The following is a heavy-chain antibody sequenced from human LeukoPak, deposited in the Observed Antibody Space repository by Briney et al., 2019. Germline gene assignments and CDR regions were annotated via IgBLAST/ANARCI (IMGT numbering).Heavy chain of an antibody. V-gene: IGHV1-46*01. CDR3: AKDGIAPKREITMVRGVPDY. CDR1: GYTFTSYY. J-gene: IGHJ4*02. CDR2: INPSGGST. Sequence: ASVKVSCKASGYTFTSYYMHWVRQAPGQGLEWMGIINPSGGSTSYAQKFQGRVTMTRDMSTSTVYMELSSLRSEDTAVYYCAKDGIAPKREITMVRGVPDYWGQGTLVTVSS. D-gene: IGHD3-10*01.